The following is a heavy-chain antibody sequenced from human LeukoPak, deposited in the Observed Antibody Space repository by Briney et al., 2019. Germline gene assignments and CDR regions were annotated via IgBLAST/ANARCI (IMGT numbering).Heavy chain of an antibody. J-gene: IGHJ3*02. Sequence: PGGSLRLSCAASGFTFSSYSMNWVRQAPGKGLEWVSSISSSSSYIYYADSVKGRFTISRDNAKNSLYLQMNSLRAEDTAVYYCARAHENYDILTGYYTSAFDIWGQGTMVTVSS. CDR2: ISSSSSYI. V-gene: IGHV3-21*01. CDR3: ARAHENYDILTGYYTSAFDI. D-gene: IGHD3-9*01. CDR1: GFTFSSYS.